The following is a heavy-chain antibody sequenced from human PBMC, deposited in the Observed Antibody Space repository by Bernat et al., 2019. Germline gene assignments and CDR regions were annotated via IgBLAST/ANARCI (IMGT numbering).Heavy chain of an antibody. V-gene: IGHV1-18*01. Sequence: QVQLVQSGAEVKKPGASVKVSCKASGYTFTSYGISWVRQAPGQGLEWMGWISAYNGNTNYAQKLQGRVTMTTDTSTSTAYMELRSLRSDDTAVYYCARVSIVVVPAAIQPNVYYYYYMDVWGKGTTVTVSS. D-gene: IGHD2-2*01. CDR2: ISAYNGNT. CDR3: ARVSIVVVPAAIQPNVYYYYYMDV. CDR1: GYTFTSYG. J-gene: IGHJ6*03.